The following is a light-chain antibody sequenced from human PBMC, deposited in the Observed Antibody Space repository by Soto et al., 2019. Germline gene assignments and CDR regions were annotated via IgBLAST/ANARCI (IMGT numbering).Light chain of an antibody. CDR2: AAS. Sequence: DSQMTQSPCSLSASVGDSVAITCRASHSISNYLNWYQQRPGKAPKLLIYAASSLHTGAPTRFSGSGSATDFPPTIRSLQPEDFANYYCQQGFSTLTFGGGTKVDIK. J-gene: IGKJ4*01. CDR1: HSISNY. V-gene: IGKV1-39*01. CDR3: QQGFSTLT.